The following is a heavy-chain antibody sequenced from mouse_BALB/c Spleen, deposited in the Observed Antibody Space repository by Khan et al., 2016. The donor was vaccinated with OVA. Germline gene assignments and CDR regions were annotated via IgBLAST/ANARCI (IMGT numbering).Heavy chain of an antibody. CDR2: IWAGGST. CDR1: GFSISNYG. V-gene: IGHV2-9*02. D-gene: IGHD1-3*01. J-gene: IGHJ3*01. CDR3: ARAFYNGAWFAY. Sequence: QVQLKQSGPGLVAPSQTLSITCTVSGFSISNYGVHWVRQPPGKGLEWLGVIWAGGSTNHNSALMSRLSISKDNSKNQVFLKMNSLQTDDTARYDCARAFYNGAWFAYWGQGTLVTVSA.